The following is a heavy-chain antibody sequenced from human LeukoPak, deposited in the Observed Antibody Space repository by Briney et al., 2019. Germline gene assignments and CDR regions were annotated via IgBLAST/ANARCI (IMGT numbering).Heavy chain of an antibody. J-gene: IGHJ4*02. CDR3: ATVPRTAAGSYYFDS. V-gene: IGHV1-2*06. CDR1: GYTFTGYY. D-gene: IGHD6-13*01. Sequence: ASVKVSCKASGYTFTGYYMHWVRQAPGQGLEWMGRINPNSGGTNYAQKFQGRVTMTRDTSISTAYMELSGLRSDDTAVYYCATVPRTAAGSYYFDSWGQGTLVTVSS. CDR2: INPNSGGT.